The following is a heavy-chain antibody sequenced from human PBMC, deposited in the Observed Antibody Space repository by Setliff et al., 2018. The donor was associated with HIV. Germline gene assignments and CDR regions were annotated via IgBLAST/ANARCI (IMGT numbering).Heavy chain of an antibody. CDR3: ARVPVMASITYWYFDL. V-gene: IGHV3-11*04. CDR2: ISRGGRTK. Sequence: SCAASGFTFSDYYMSWIRQAPGKGLEWISYISRGGRTKYYADSVKGRFTISRDNAKNSLYLQMNSLRAEDTTIYYCARVPVMASITYWYFDLWGRGTLVTVLL. CDR1: GFTFSDYY. D-gene: IGHD2-8*01. J-gene: IGHJ2*01.